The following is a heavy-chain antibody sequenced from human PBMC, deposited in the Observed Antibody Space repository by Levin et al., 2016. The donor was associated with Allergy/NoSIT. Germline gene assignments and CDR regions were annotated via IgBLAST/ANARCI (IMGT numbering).Heavy chain of an antibody. V-gene: IGHV4-39*01. D-gene: IGHD3-16*02. J-gene: IGHJ4*02. CDR3: ARRGTRLSSNEEFDY. Sequence: SETLSLTCTVSGGSISSSSYYWGWIRQPPGKGLEWIGSIYYSGSTYYNPSLKSRVTISVDTSKNQFSLKLSSVTAADTAVYYCARRGTRLSSNEEFDYWGQGTLVTVSS. CDR2: IYYSGST. CDR1: GGSISSSSYY.